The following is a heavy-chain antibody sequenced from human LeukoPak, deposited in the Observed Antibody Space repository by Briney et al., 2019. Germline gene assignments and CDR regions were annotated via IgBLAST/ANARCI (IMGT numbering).Heavy chain of an antibody. CDR3: ARSGYSGSYWNYYGMDV. V-gene: IGHV4-39*07. CDR1: GGSISSSSYY. CDR2: IYYSGST. D-gene: IGHD1-26*01. J-gene: IGHJ6*02. Sequence: PSQTLSLTCTVSGGSISSSSYYWGWIRQPPGKGLEWIGSIYYSGSTYYNPSLKSRVTISVDTSKNQFSLKVSSVTAADTAVYYCARSGYSGSYWNYYGMDVWGQGTTVTVSS.